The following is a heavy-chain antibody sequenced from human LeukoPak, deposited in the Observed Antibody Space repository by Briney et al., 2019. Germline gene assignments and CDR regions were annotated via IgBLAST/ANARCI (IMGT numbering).Heavy chain of an antibody. J-gene: IGHJ5*02. V-gene: IGHV1-46*01. CDR3: ARGPLGDYYCSGGSCDILENWFDP. D-gene: IGHD2-15*01. Sequence: ASVKVSCKASGYTFTSYYMHWVRQAPGQGLEWMGIINPSGGSISYAQKFQGRVTMTRDTSTSTVYMELSSLRSEDTAVYYCARGPLGDYYCSGGSCDILENWFDPWGQGTLVTVSS. CDR2: INPSGGSI. CDR1: GYTFTSYY.